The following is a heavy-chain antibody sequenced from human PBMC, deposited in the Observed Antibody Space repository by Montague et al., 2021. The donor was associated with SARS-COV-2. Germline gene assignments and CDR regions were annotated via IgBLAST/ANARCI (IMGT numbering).Heavy chain of an antibody. CDR2: IDWDDDK. CDR1: GFSLSTSGMC. Sequence: PALVKPTQTLTLTYTFSGFSLSTSGMCVSWIRQPPGKALEWLTRIDWDDDKYYSPSLKTRLTISKDTSKNQVALTMTNMDPVDTATYYCARMWAAAVHFDYWGQGTLVTVSS. D-gene: IGHD2-2*01. J-gene: IGHJ4*02. CDR3: ARMWAAAVHFDY. V-gene: IGHV2-70*11.